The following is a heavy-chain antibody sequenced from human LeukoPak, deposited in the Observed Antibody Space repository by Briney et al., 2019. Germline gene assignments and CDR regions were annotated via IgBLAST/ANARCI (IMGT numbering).Heavy chain of an antibody. V-gene: IGHV1-46*01. D-gene: IGHD2-2*01. CDR1: GYTFTSYY. Sequence: ASVKVSCKASGYTFTSYYMHWVRQAPGQGLEWMGIINPSGGSTGYAQKFQGRVTMTRDTSTSTVYMELSSLRSEDTAVYYCARDVGCSSTSCYVDAFDIWGQGTMATVSS. CDR3: ARDVGCSSTSCYVDAFDI. CDR2: INPSGGST. J-gene: IGHJ3*02.